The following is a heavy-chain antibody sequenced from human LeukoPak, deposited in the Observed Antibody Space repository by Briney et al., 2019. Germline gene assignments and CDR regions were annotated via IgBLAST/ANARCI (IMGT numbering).Heavy chain of an antibody. CDR2: INHSGST. Sequence: SETLSLTCAVYGGSFSGYYWSWVRQPPGKGLEWIGEINHSGSTNYNPSLKSRVTISVDTSKNQFSLKLSSVTAADTAVYYCARGGSDIVVVVAATGAYGMDVWGQGTTVTVSS. CDR3: ARGGSDIVVVVAATGAYGMDV. J-gene: IGHJ6*02. V-gene: IGHV4-34*01. D-gene: IGHD2-15*01. CDR1: GGSFSGYY.